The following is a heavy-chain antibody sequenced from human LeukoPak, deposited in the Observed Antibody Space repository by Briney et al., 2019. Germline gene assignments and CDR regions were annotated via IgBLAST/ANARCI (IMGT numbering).Heavy chain of an antibody. J-gene: IGHJ4*02. CDR1: GFTFSSYA. V-gene: IGHV3-30-3*01. D-gene: IGHD6-19*01. CDR2: ISYDGSNK. CDR3: ARWGYSSGWYYFDC. Sequence: GGSLRLSCAASGFTFSSYAMHWVRQAPGKGLEWVAVISYDGSNKYYADSVKGRFTISRDNSKNTLYLQMNSLRAEDTAVYYCARWGYSSGWYYFDCWGQGTLVTVSS.